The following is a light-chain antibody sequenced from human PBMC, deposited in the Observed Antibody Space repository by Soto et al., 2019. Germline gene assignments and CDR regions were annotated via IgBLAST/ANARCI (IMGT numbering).Light chain of an antibody. V-gene: IGLV2-14*01. CDR1: SSDIGGYDY. Sequence: QSALTQPASVSGSPGQSITITCTGTSSDIGGYDYVSWYQHHPGKAPKVIIYGVTNRPSGVSHRFSGSKSANTASLTISGLQAEDEADYYRTSYTSSSTHVFGTGTKLTVL. CDR2: GVT. J-gene: IGLJ1*01. CDR3: TSYTSSSTHV.